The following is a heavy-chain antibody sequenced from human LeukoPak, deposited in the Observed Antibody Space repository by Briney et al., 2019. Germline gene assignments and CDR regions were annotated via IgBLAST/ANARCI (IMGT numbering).Heavy chain of an antibody. V-gene: IGHV3-9*03. CDR3: VAMVRGVIPY. Sequence: GGSLRLSCAASGFTFDDYAMHWVRQAPGKGLEWVSGISWNSGSIGYADSVKGRFAISRDNAKNSLYLQMNSLRAEDMALYYCVAMVRGVIPYWGQGTLVTVSS. J-gene: IGHJ4*02. CDR2: ISWNSGSI. D-gene: IGHD3-10*01. CDR1: GFTFDDYA.